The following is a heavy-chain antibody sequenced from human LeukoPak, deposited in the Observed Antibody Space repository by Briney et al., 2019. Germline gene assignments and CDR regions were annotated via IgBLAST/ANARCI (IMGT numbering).Heavy chain of an antibody. J-gene: IGHJ4*02. Sequence: GGSLRLSCAASGFIFNSYGMHWVRPAPGKGLEWVAFIRYDGSNKYYADSVKGRFTISRDNSKNTLYLQMNSLTAEDTAVYYCAKKRPGDTLASFDYWGQGTLVTVSS. CDR1: GFIFNSYG. CDR2: IRYDGSNK. CDR3: AKKRPGDTLASFDY. V-gene: IGHV3-30*02. D-gene: IGHD2-2*02.